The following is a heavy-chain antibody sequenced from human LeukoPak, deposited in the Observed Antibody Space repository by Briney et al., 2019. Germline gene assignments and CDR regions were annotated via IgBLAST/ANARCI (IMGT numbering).Heavy chain of an antibody. CDR2: IYTSGST. J-gene: IGHJ4*02. Sequence: SETLSLTCTVSGGSISSYYWSWIRQPAGKGLEWTGRIYTSGSTNYNPSLKSRVTMSVDTSKNQFSLKLSSVTAADTAVYYCARMSSHCSGGSCYAVFDYWGQGTLVTVSS. CDR1: GGSISSYY. D-gene: IGHD2-15*01. CDR3: ARMSSHCSGGSCYAVFDY. V-gene: IGHV4-4*07.